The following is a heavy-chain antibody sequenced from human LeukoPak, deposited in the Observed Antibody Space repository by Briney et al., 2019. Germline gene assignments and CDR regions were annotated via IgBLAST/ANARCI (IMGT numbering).Heavy chain of an antibody. CDR2: ISGSGAGT. D-gene: IGHD2-2*01. CDR3: AKGWGYCSSTSCYPFDY. Sequence: GGSLRLSCAASGFTFSNYWMHWVRQAPGKGLEWVSAISGSGAGTYYADSVKGRFTVSRDNSKNTLYLQMNSLRAEDTAVYYCAKGWGYCSSTSCYPFDYWGQGTLVTVSS. J-gene: IGHJ4*02. V-gene: IGHV3-23*01. CDR1: GFTFSNYW.